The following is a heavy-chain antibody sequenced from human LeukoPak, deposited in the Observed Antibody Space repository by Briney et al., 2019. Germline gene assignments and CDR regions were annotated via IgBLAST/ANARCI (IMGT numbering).Heavy chain of an antibody. CDR1: GYTFTSYW. V-gene: IGHV5-51*01. CDR2: IYPGDSDI. Sequence: AESLKISCKASGYTFTSYWIGWGRQMPGKGLEWMGIIYPGDSDIRYSPSFQGQVTISADKSNSTAYLQWSSLKASDTAMYYCARHDGSGDDAFDMWGQGTMVTVSS. CDR3: ARHDGSGDDAFDM. D-gene: IGHD7-27*01. J-gene: IGHJ3*02.